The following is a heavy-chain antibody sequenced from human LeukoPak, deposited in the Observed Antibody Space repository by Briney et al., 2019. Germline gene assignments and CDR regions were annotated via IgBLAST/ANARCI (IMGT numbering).Heavy chain of an antibody. CDR3: ARGYGDHKFWFDY. Sequence: GGSLRLSCAASGFTFSSYAMHWVRQAPGKGLEWVAVISYDGSNKYYADSVKGRFTISRDNSKNTLYLQMNSLRAEDTAVYYCARGYGDHKFWFDYWGQGTLVTVSS. CDR2: ISYDGSNK. CDR1: GFTFSSYA. D-gene: IGHD4-17*01. J-gene: IGHJ4*02. V-gene: IGHV3-30*04.